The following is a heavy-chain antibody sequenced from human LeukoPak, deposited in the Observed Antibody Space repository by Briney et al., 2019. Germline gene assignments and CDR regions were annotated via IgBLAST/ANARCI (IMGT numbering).Heavy chain of an antibody. V-gene: IGHV3-23*01. D-gene: IGHD2-2*02. Sequence: GGSLRLSCAASGFTFSSYAMSWVRQAPGKGLEWASAISGSGGSTYYADSVKGRFTISRDNSKNTLYLQMNSLRAEDTAVYYCAKALGYCSSTSCYTLSPPYYYYGMDVWGQGTTVTVSS. J-gene: IGHJ6*02. CDR3: AKALGYCSSTSCYTLSPPYYYYGMDV. CDR1: GFTFSSYA. CDR2: ISGSGGST.